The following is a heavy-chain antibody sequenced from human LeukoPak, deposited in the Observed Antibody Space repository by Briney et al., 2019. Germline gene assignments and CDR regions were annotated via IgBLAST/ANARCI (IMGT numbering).Heavy chain of an antibody. J-gene: IGHJ4*02. CDR3: ARGSYTAIDY. Sequence: ASVKVSCKASGYTFTSYFIHWVRQAPGQGLEWMGWINPSGGSTSYAQKFPGRVTMTRDMSTSTLYMELSSLRSEDTAVYYCARGSYTAIDYWGQGTLVTVSS. CDR1: GYTFTSYF. CDR2: INPSGGST. V-gene: IGHV1-46*01. D-gene: IGHD5-18*01.